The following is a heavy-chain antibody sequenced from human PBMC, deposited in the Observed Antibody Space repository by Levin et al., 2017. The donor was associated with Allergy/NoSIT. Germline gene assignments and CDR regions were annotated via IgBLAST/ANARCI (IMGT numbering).Heavy chain of an antibody. J-gene: IGHJ4*02. CDR2: IYPGDSDT. CDR3: VRRKRYGYGPDFDY. D-gene: IGHD5-18*01. V-gene: IGHV5-51*01. Sequence: KAGESLKISCKGSGYSFSTYWIGWVRQMPGKGLEWMGIIYPGDSDTRYSPSFQGQVTISADKSISTAYLQWSSLKASDTAIYYCVRRKRYGYGPDFDYWGQGTLVTVSS. CDR1: GYSFSTYW.